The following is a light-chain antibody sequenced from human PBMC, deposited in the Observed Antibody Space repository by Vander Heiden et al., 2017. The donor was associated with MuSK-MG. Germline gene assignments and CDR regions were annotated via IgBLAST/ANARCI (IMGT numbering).Light chain of an antibody. V-gene: IGKV3-15*01. CDR1: QSGSSN. J-gene: IGKJ2*01. Sequence: EIVMTQSPATLSVSPGERATLSCRASQSGSSNLAWYQQKPGQAPRLLIYGASTRATGIPARFSGSGSGTEFTLTISSLQTEDFAVYYCQQYNSWPRYTFGQGTKLEIK. CDR3: QQYNSWPRYT. CDR2: GAS.